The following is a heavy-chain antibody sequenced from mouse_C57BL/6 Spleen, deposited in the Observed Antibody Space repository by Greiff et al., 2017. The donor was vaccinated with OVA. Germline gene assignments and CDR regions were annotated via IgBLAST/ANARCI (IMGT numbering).Heavy chain of an antibody. CDR3: ARFYGIKTGAAMDY. Sequence: VQLQQPGAELVKPGASVKLSCKASGYTFTSYWMQWVKQRPGQGLEWIGEIDPADGYTNYNQKFKGKATLTADTSSSTASMYLSSLTSEVSAVYYCARFYGIKTGAAMDYWGQGTSVTVSS. CDR2: IDPADGYT. V-gene: IGHV1-50*01. J-gene: IGHJ4*01. D-gene: IGHD1-1*01. CDR1: GYTFTSYW.